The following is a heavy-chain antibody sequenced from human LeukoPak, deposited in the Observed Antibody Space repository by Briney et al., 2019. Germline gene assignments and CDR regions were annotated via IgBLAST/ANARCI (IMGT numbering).Heavy chain of an antibody. CDR2: MNPNSGNT. CDR1: GYTFTSYD. J-gene: IGHJ4*02. V-gene: IGHV1-8*03. D-gene: IGHD3-3*01. CDR3: ARAARDFWSGYYHWDY. Sequence: ASVKVSCKASGYTFTSYDINWVRQATGQGLEWMGWMNPNSGNTGYAQKFQGRVTITRNTSISTAYMELSSLRSEDTAVYYCARAARDFWSGYYHWDYWGQGTLVTVSS.